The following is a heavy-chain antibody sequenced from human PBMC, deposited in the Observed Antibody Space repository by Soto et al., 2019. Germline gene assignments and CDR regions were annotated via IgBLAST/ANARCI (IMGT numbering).Heavy chain of an antibody. V-gene: IGHV1-18*01. CDR2: ISAYNGNT. Sequence: ASVKVSCKASGYTFTSYGISWVRQAPGQGLEWMGWISAYNGNTNYAQKLQGRVTMTTDTSTSTAYMELRSLRTDDTALFYCATLAGIAAAGGVYFDYWGQGTLVTVSS. D-gene: IGHD6-13*01. CDR3: ATLAGIAAAGGVYFDY. CDR1: GYTFTSYG. J-gene: IGHJ4*02.